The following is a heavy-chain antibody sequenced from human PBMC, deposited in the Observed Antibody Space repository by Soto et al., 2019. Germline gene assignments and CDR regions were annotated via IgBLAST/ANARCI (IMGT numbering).Heavy chain of an antibody. V-gene: IGHV1-46*01. D-gene: IGHD6-19*01. CDR3: ARDRSWGVEVAGKGGY. J-gene: IGHJ4*02. Sequence: SVKVSCKASGYTFTSYYMHWVRQAPGQGLEWMGIINPSGGSTSYAQKFQGRVTMTRDTSTSTVYMELSSLRSEDTAVYYCARDRSWGVEVAGKGGYWAQGTLVSVSA. CDR1: GYTFTSYY. CDR2: INPSGGST.